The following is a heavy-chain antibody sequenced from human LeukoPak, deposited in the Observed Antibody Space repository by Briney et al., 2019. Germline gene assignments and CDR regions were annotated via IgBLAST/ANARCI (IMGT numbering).Heavy chain of an antibody. J-gene: IGHJ4*02. D-gene: IGHD6-13*01. CDR2: IKQDGSEK. Sequence: PGGSLRLPCAAPGFTFSSYWMSWVRQAPGKGLEWVANIKQDGSEKYYVDSVEGRFTISRDNAKNSLYLRLNSLRAEDTAIYYCARDNMKDGGIAAAGTDYWGQGTLVTVSS. V-gene: IGHV3-7*01. CDR3: ARDNMKDGGIAAAGTDY. CDR1: GFTFSSYW.